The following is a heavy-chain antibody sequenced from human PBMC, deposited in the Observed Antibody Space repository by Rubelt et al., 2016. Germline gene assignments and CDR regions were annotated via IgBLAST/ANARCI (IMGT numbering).Heavy chain of an antibody. D-gene: IGHD3-3*01. Sequence: VQLVESGGGVVQPGRSLRLSCAASGFTFNNYGMHWVRQAPGKGLEWVSGITWNGGVTAYGDSVKGRFTISRDNAKNSLFLQMNSLRAEDTAVYYCARASSWSSYPIDYWGQGALVTVSS. CDR2: ITWNGGVT. CDR1: GFTFNNYG. CDR3: ARASSWSSYPIDY. V-gene: IGHV3-20*04. J-gene: IGHJ4*02.